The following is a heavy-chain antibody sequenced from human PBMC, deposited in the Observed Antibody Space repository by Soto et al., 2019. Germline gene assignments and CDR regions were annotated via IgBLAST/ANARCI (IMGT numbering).Heavy chain of an antibody. CDR2: ISSNGGST. CDR1: GFTFNRYA. D-gene: IGHD3-22*01. CDR3: VKDGFYDSSGYRPDFDD. Sequence: GSLRLSCSASGFTFNRYAIHWVRQAPGKGLEYVSAISSNGGSTYYADSVKGRFTISRDNSKNTVYLQMNSLRAEDTAVYYCVKDGFYDSSGYRPDFDDWGQGTLVTVSS. V-gene: IGHV3-64D*08. J-gene: IGHJ4*02.